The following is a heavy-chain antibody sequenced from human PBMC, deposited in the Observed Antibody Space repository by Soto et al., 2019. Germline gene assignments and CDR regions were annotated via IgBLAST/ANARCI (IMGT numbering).Heavy chain of an antibody. CDR1: GGSISSSSYY. Sequence: PTETLSLTCIVPGGSISSSSYYWGWIRQPPGKGLEWIGSIYYSGSTYYNPSLKSRVTISVDTSKNQFSLKLSSVTDADTAVYYCARTYYDFWSGPRGWFDPWGQGTLVTVSS. J-gene: IGHJ5*02. CDR3: ARTYYDFWSGPRGWFDP. D-gene: IGHD3-3*01. CDR2: IYYSGST. V-gene: IGHV4-39*01.